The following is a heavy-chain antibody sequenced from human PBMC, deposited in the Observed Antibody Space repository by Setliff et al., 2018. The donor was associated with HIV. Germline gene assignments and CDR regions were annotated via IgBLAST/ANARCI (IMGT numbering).Heavy chain of an antibody. CDR1: GFGFSGNA. J-gene: IGHJ4*02. CDR2: IRSKNYGETT. V-gene: IGHV3-49*04. Sequence: PGGSLRLSCAASGFGFSGNAMGWVRQAPEKGLEWVGFIRSKNYGETTESAASVKDRFTFSRDDSKSIAYLQVSSLKTEDTAIYYCTTNFYDFWSGYYDYFDFWGQGALVTVSS. CDR3: TTNFYDFWSGYYDYFDF. D-gene: IGHD3-3*01.